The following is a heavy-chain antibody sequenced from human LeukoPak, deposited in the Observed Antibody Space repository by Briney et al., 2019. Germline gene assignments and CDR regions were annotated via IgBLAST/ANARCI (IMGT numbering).Heavy chain of an antibody. J-gene: IGHJ3*02. D-gene: IGHD6-19*01. CDR3: ARHYSRGFSIAVAGNVDI. Sequence: PSETLSLTCTVSGGSISSSSYYWGWIRQPPGKGLEWIGSIYYSGSTYYNPSLKSRVTISVDTSKNQFSLKLSSVTAADTAVYYCARHYSRGFSIAVAGNVDIWGQGTMVTVSS. V-gene: IGHV4-39*01. CDR2: IYYSGST. CDR1: GGSISSSSYY.